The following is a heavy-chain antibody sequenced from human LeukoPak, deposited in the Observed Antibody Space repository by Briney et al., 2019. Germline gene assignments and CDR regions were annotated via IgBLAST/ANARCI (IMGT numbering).Heavy chain of an antibody. Sequence: PGGSLRLSCAASGFTFDDYAMHWVRQAPGKGLEWVSGISWNSGSIGYADSVKGRFTISRDNAKNSLYLQMNILRAEDMALYYGTEGSVATITGSFYYWGQGTLVTVSS. D-gene: IGHD5-12*01. CDR3: TEGSVATITGSFYY. CDR2: ISWNSGSI. V-gene: IGHV3-9*03. CDR1: GFTFDDYA. J-gene: IGHJ4*02.